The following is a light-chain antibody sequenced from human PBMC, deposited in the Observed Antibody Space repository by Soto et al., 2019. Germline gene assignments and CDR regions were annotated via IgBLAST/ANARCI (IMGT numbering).Light chain of an antibody. CDR2: RNN. V-gene: IGLV1-47*01. J-gene: IGLJ2*01. CDR3: AAWDDSLSDVV. CDR1: SSNIGSDY. Sequence: QSVLTQPPSASGTPGQWVTISCSGSSSNIGSDYVYWYQQLPGTAPRLLIYRNNQRPSGVPDRFSGSKSGTSASLAISGLRSEDEADYYCAAWDDSLSDVVFGGGTKLTVL.